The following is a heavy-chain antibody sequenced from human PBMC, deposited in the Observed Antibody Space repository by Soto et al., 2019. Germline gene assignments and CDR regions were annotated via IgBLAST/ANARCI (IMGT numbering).Heavy chain of an antibody. CDR1: GGTFRNYP. V-gene: IGHV1-69*02. J-gene: IGHJ4*02. CDR2: ICPLTDIP. Sequence: QVQLVQSGTEVKKPGSSVKVSCTASGGTFRNYPINWVRQAPGQGLEWMGSICPLTDIPDYAQNFQARLTISADKSTSTAYMELSSLTSDDTAMYFCARGPLVVLNYFESWGQGTLVTVSS. CDR3: ARGPLVVLNYFES.